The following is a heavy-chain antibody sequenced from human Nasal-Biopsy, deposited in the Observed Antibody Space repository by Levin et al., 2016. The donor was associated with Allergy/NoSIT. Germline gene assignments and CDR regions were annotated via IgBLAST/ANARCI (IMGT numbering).Heavy chain of an antibody. D-gene: IGHD2-8*02. CDR1: GFTFSNYP. CDR2: ISYDGRNQ. V-gene: IGHV3-30*04. J-gene: IGHJ6*02. Sequence: GGSLRLSCAASGFTFSNYPLHWVRQAPGKGLEWVALISYDGRNQYIADSVRGRFSISRDNSRNTLYLQINTLRSEDTAVYHCARDFKSMTTGPHMYSILGFWGHGTTVTVSS. CDR3: ARDFKSMTTGPHMYSILGF.